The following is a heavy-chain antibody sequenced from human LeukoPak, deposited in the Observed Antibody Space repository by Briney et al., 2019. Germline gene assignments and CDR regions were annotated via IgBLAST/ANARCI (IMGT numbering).Heavy chain of an antibody. J-gene: IGHJ3*02. V-gene: IGHV4-39*01. D-gene: IGHD3-10*01. CDR3: ARRRVGYAFDI. CDR2: IYYSGST. Sequence: SETLSLTCTVSGGSISSSSYYWGWIRQPPGKGLEWIGSIYYSGSTYYNPSLKSRVTISVDTSKNQFSLKLSSVTAADTAVYYCARRRVGYAFDIWGQATMVTVSS. CDR1: GGSISSSSYY.